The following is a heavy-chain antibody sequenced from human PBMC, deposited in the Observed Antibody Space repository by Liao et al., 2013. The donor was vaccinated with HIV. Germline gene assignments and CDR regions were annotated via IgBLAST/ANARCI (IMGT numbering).Heavy chain of an antibody. V-gene: IGHV4-31*03. CDR1: GGSISSGSYY. J-gene: IGHJ3*02. CDR3: ARERYFDWFDAFDI. CDR2: IYHSGRA. D-gene: IGHD3-9*01. Sequence: QVQLQESGPGLVKPSQTLSLTCTVSGGSISSGSYYWSWIRQPPGKGLEWIGHIYHSGRAYYKPSLGSRVTISIGRAKDQFSLRLTSLTAADTAVYYCARERYFDWFDAFDIWAKGQWSPSLQ.